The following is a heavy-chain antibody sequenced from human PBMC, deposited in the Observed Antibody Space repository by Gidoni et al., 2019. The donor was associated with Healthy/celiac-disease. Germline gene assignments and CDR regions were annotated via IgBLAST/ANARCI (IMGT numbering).Heavy chain of an antibody. CDR1: GGSLSSGSYY. V-gene: IGHV4-61*02. CDR3: ARLEYSYGRAGHWFDP. J-gene: IGHJ5*02. Sequence: QVQLQESGPGLVKPSQTLSLTCPVSGGSLSSGSYYWSWIRQPAGKGLEWIGRIYTSGSTNYNPSLKSRVTISVDTSKNQFSLKLSSVTAADTAVYYCARLEYSYGRAGHWFDPWGQGTLVTVSS. D-gene: IGHD5-18*01. CDR2: IYTSGST.